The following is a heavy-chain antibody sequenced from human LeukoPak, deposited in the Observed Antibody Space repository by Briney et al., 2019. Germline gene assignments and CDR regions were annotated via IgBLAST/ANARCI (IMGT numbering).Heavy chain of an antibody. CDR1: GFTFSSYG. CDR3: AKDDGGAYSGSYYYYYGMAV. CDR2: ISYDGSNK. Sequence: PGRSLRLSCAASGFTFSSYGMHWVRQAPGKGLEWVAVISYDGSNKYYADSVKGRFTISRDNSKNTLYLQMNSLRAEDTAVYYCAKDDGGAYSGSYYYYYGMAVWGQVTTVTVSS. V-gene: IGHV3-30*18. D-gene: IGHD1-26*01. J-gene: IGHJ6*02.